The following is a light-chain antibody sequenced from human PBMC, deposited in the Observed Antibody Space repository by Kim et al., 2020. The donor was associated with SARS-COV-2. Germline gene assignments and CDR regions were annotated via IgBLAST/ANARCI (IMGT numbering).Light chain of an antibody. CDR3: QVWDSSSDHPV. CDR1: NIGSKS. CDR2: YDS. Sequence: SYELTQPPSVSVAPGKTARITCGGNNIGSKSVHWHQQKPGQAPVLVIYYDSDRPSGIPERFSGSNSGNTATLTISRVEAGDEADYYCQVWDSSSDHPVFGTGTKVTVL. V-gene: IGLV3-21*04. J-gene: IGLJ1*01.